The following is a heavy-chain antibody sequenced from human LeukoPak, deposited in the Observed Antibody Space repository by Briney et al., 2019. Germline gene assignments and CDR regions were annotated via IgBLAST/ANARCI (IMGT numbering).Heavy chain of an antibody. Sequence: DSVKVSCKASGYTFTSYGISWVRQAPGQGLEWMGWISAYNGNTNYAQKLQGRVTMTTDTSTSTAYMELRSLRSDDTAVYYCASGRMYYDILTGYYMGNWFDPWGQGTLVTVSS. CDR1: GYTFTSYG. CDR3: ASGRMYYDILTGYYMGNWFDP. D-gene: IGHD3-9*01. J-gene: IGHJ5*02. V-gene: IGHV1-18*01. CDR2: ISAYNGNT.